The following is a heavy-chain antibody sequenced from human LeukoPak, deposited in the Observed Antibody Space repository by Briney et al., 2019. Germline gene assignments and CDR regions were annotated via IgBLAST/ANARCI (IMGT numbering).Heavy chain of an antibody. J-gene: IGHJ6*02. V-gene: IGHV1-69*01. CDR1: GGTFSSYA. D-gene: IGHD6-6*01. Sequence: GSSVKVSCKASGGTFSSYAISWVRQAPGQGLEWMGGIIPIFGTANYAQKFQGRVTITADESTSTAYMELSSLRSEDTAVYYCARGRGIAARPSGDYYYYGMDVWGQGTTVTVSS. CDR3: ARGRGIAARPSGDYYYYGMDV. CDR2: IIPIFGTA.